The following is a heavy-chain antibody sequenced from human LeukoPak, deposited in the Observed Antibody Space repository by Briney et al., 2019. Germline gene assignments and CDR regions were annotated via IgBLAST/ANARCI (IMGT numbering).Heavy chain of an antibody. CDR3: AKDNYYDSSAYQDY. D-gene: IGHD3-22*01. Sequence: GRPLRLSCAASGFTFSSYGMHWVRQAPGKGLEWVAAISYDGSNKYYADSVKGRFTISRDNSKNTLYLQMNSLRAEDTALYYCAKDNYYDSSAYQDYWGQGTLVTVSS. J-gene: IGHJ4*02. CDR2: ISYDGSNK. V-gene: IGHV3-30*18. CDR1: GFTFSSYG.